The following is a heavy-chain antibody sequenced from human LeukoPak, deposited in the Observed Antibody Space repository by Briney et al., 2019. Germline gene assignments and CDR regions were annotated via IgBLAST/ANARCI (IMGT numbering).Heavy chain of an antibody. D-gene: IGHD2-21*02. CDR3: AKTIVVVTAMWYYFDY. V-gene: IGHV3-23*01. J-gene: IGHJ4*02. Sequence: PGGSLRLSCAASGFTFNNYAMSWVRQAPGKGLEWVSTVSGSGAIAYYTDSDKGRFTISRDNSKNTLYLQMNSLRAEDTAVYYCAKTIVVVTAMWYYFDYWGQGTLVTVSS. CDR1: GFTFNNYA. CDR2: VSGSGAIA.